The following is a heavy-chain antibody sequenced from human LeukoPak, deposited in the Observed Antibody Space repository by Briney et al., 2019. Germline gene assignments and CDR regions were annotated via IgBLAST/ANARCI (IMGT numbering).Heavy chain of an antibody. CDR3: ARDQGYSYGYIDY. D-gene: IGHD5-18*01. J-gene: IGHJ4*02. CDR2: IWYDGSNK. V-gene: IGHV3-33*01. CDR1: GFTFSSYG. Sequence: GGSLRLSCAASGFTFSSYGMPWVRQAPGKGLEWVAVIWYDGSNKFSADSVKGRFTISRDNSKNTLYLQMNSLRAEDTAVYYCARDQGYSYGYIDYWGQGTLVTVSS.